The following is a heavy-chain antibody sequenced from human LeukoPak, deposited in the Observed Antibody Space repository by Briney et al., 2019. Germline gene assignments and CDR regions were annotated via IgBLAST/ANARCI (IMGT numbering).Heavy chain of an antibody. D-gene: IGHD3-22*01. CDR1: GFTFSSYS. CDR3: ARAPYYYDSSGYYPLFDY. Sequence: GGSLRLSCAASGFTFSSYSMNWVRQAPGKGLEWVSSISSSSSYIYYADSVKGRFTISRDNAKNSLYLQMNSLRAEDTAVYYCARAPYYYDSSGYYPLFDYWGQGTLVTVSS. CDR2: ISSSSSYI. V-gene: IGHV3-21*01. J-gene: IGHJ4*02.